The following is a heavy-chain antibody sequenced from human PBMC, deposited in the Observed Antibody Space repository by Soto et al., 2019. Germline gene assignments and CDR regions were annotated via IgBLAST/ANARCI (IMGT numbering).Heavy chain of an antibody. D-gene: IGHD3-22*01. CDR2: IYYSGST. J-gene: IGHJ4*02. CDR1: GGSISSGDYY. V-gene: IGHV4-30-4*01. Sequence: SETLSLTCTVSGGSISSGDYYWSWIRQPRGKGLEWIGYIYYSGSTYYNPSLKSRVTISVDTSKNQFSLKLSSVTAADTAVYYCAREEPDVYDSSGYYGLWGQGTLVTVSS. CDR3: AREEPDVYDSSGYYGL.